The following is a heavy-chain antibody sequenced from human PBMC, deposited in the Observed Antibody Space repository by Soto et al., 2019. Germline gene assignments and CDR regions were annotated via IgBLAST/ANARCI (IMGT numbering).Heavy chain of an antibody. J-gene: IGHJ4*02. V-gene: IGHV4-31*03. CDR3: ARAGLLKTAYYFDY. CDR1: GGSISRGGYY. Sequence: VKLQEWAPGRVKLSQTLSLPCLFSGGSISRGGYYWSWIRQNQGKGREWIGYIYYSGSTYYNPSLKSRVTISVDTSKNQFSLKLSSVTAADTAVYYCARAGLLKTAYYFDYWGQGTLVTVSS. CDR2: IYYSGST.